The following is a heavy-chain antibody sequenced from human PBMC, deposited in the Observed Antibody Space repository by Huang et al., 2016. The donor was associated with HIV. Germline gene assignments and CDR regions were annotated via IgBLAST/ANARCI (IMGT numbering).Heavy chain of an antibody. CDR3: ARDRRHCSGGSCYYSDY. Sequence: QVQLQESGPGLVKPSETLSLTCSVSGGSISSHYWSWIWQPPGKGLEWIGSIYYSGVSNYSPSLKSRVFIPVDTSRNQFALKLSSVTAADTAVYYCARDRRHCSGGSCYYSDYWGHGTLVTVSS. J-gene: IGHJ4*01. CDR2: IYYSGVS. D-gene: IGHD2-15*01. CDR1: GGSISSHY. V-gene: IGHV4-59*11.